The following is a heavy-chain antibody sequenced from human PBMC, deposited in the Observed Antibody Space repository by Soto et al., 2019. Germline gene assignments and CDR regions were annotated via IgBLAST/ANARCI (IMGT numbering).Heavy chain of an antibody. CDR1: GGSISSYY. CDR3: ERSITGTTDFDY. V-gene: IGHV4-59*01. D-gene: IGHD1-20*01. CDR2: IYYSGST. J-gene: IGHJ4*02. Sequence: QVQLQESGPGLVKPSETLSLTCPVSGGSISSYYLSWIRQPPGKGLEWIGYIYYSGSTNYNPSLNSRVTISVATYKNQFSQKLSSVTAADTDVYYCERSITGTTDFDYWGQGPLVTVSS.